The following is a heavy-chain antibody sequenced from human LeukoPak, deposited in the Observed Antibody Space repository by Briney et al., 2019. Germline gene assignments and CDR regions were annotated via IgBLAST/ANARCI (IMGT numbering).Heavy chain of an antibody. Sequence: SETLSLTCAVYGGSFSGYYWSWIRQPPGKGLECIGEINHSGSTNYNPSLKSRVTISVDTSKNQFSLKLSSVTAADTAVYYCASGDITMTTNWFDPWGQGTLVTVSS. CDR3: ASGDITMTTNWFDP. CDR2: INHSGST. J-gene: IGHJ5*02. D-gene: IGHD3-22*01. CDR1: GGSFSGYY. V-gene: IGHV4-34*01.